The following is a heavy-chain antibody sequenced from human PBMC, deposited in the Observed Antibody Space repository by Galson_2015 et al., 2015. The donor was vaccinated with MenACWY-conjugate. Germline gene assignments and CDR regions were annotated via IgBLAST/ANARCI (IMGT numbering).Heavy chain of an antibody. CDR1: GFNFRNYW. CDR2: INKDGSRT. J-gene: IGHJ5*02. D-gene: IGHD2-15*01. Sequence: SLRLSCAASGFNFRNYWMHWVRQDPGKGLAWISHINKDGSRTTYADSVKGRFTISRDNAKNTVYLQMNSLRTEDTAVYYCVKDRGDIVAAVPANWFDPWGQGTVVTVSS. CDR3: VKDRGDIVAAVPANWFDP. V-gene: IGHV3-74*01.